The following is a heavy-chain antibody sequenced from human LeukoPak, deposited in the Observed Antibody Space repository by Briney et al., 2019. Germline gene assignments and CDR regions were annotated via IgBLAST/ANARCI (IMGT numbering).Heavy chain of an antibody. CDR2: IKSKADGGTL. J-gene: IGHJ5*02. CDR3: TSGGPAVPAGIFDP. Sequence: GGSKSSCCVASGFSPSNAVASWVRQAPGKGLEWVGRIKSKADGGTLDYGAPVKGRFTISRDDSKNTLDLQMNSLKTEDTAVSYCTSGGPAVPAGIFDPWVQG. V-gene: IGHV3-15*01. CDR1: GFSPSNAV. D-gene: IGHD2-2*01.